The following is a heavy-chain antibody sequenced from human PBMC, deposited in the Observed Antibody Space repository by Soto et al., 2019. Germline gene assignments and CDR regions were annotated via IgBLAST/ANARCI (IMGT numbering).Heavy chain of an antibody. D-gene: IGHD2-2*01. J-gene: IGHJ6*02. CDR3: ASRYCSSTSCLRSYYCYGMDV. V-gene: IGHV4-4*02. CDR2: IYHSGST. Sequence: QVQLQESGPGLVKPSGTLSLTCAVSGGSISSSNWWSWVRQPPGKGLEWIGEIYHSGSTNYNPSLKSRVTISVDKSKNQFSLKLSSVTAADTAVYYCASRYCSSTSCLRSYYCYGMDVWGQGTTVTVSS. CDR1: GGSISSSNW.